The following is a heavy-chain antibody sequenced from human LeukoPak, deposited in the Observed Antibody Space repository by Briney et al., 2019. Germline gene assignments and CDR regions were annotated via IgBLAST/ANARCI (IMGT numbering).Heavy chain of an antibody. CDR2: IYTSGST. CDR3: ARDGAYYYDSSGYYYYYYMDV. CDR1: GGSISSYY. V-gene: IGHV4-4*07. J-gene: IGHJ6*03. Sequence: SETLSLTCTVSGGSISSYYWSWIRQPAGKGLEWIGRIYTSGSTNYNPSLKSRVTMSVDTSKNQFSLKLSSVTAADTAVYYCARDGAYYYDSSGYYYYYYMDVWGKGTTVTVSS. D-gene: IGHD3-22*01.